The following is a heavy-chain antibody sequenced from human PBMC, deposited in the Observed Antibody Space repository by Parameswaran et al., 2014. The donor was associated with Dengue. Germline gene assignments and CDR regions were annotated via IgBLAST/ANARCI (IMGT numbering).Heavy chain of an antibody. CDR2: INPNSGGT. CDR3: VRGYSFDY. V-gene: IGHV1-2*02. Sequence: WVRQAPGQGLEWMGWINPNSGGTNYAQKFQGRVTMTRDTSISTAYMELSRLRSDDTAVYYCVRGYSFDYWGQGTLVTVSS. D-gene: IGHD2-15*01. J-gene: IGHJ4*02.